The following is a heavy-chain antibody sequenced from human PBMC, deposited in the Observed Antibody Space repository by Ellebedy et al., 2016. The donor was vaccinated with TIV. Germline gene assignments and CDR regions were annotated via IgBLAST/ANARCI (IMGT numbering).Heavy chain of an antibody. V-gene: IGHV3-7*01. J-gene: IGHJ4*02. CDR2: INQYGSEI. CDR1: GFTFSSYW. Sequence: GGSLRLSXAASGFTFSSYWMSWVRQAPGKGLEWVANINQYGSEIYYVDSVKGRFTISRDNAKNSLNLQMNSLRAEDTAVYYCARDKIVGATYFDYWGQGTLVTVSS. D-gene: IGHD1-26*01. CDR3: ARDKIVGATYFDY.